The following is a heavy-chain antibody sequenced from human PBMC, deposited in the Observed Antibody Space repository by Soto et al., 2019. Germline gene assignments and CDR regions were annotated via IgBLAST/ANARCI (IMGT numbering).Heavy chain of an antibody. J-gene: IGHJ4*02. CDR2: IYHSGST. CDR1: GGSISSYY. CDR3: ARRYCGGGSCYSGFDY. D-gene: IGHD2-15*01. V-gene: IGHV4-59*01. Sequence: QVQLQESGPGLVKPSETLSLTCTVSGGSISSYYWSWIRQPPGQGLEWIGYIYHSGSTNYNPSLRGRVTLSVATSKNQFSLKVNSVTAADTAVYYCARRYCGGGSCYSGFDYWGQGTLVTVPS.